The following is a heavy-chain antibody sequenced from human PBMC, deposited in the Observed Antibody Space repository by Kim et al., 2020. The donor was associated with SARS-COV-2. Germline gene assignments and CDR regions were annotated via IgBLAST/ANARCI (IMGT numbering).Heavy chain of an antibody. CDR3: AKGVWSDS. CDR1: GFTFNNYA. Sequence: GGSLRLSCAASGFTFNNYAMTWVRRAPGKGLDWVSTIDIAGRTYYADSVKGRFTVSRDISKNTVFLQVDSLRAEDTAVYYCAKGVWSDSWGQGTRVTVSS. V-gene: IGHV3-23*01. J-gene: IGHJ4*02. CDR2: IDIAGRT. D-gene: IGHD1-1*01.